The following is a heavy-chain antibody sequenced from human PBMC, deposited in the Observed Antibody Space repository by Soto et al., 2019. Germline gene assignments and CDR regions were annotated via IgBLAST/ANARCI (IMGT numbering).Heavy chain of an antibody. CDR3: AYTNCNFQVY. D-gene: IGHD2-15*01. CDR2: IYWDDDK. Sequence: QITLKESGPTLVKPTQTLTLTCTFSGFSLSTNGVGVGWIRQPPGKALEWLALIYWDDDKRYSPSLKSRRTISKDSSKDQVVLTMTNMDPVDTATYYCAYTNCNFQVYGGQGALVTVSS. V-gene: IGHV2-5*02. J-gene: IGHJ4*02. CDR1: GFSLSTNGVG.